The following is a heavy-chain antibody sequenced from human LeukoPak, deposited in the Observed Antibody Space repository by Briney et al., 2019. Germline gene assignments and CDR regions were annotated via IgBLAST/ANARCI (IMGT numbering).Heavy chain of an antibody. Sequence: SVKVSCKASGGTFSSYAISWVRQAPGQGLEWMGGIIPIFGTANYAQKFQGRVTITADESTSTAYMELSSLRSEDTAVYYCAQGSGGYYTHYYYGMDVWGKGTTVTVSS. J-gene: IGHJ6*04. V-gene: IGHV1-69*01. D-gene: IGHD3-10*01. CDR2: IIPIFGTA. CDR1: GGTFSSYA. CDR3: AQGSGGYYTHYYYGMDV.